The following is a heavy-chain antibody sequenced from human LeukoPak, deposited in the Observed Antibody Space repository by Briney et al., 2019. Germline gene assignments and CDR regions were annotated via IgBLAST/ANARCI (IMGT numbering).Heavy chain of an antibody. J-gene: IGHJ3*02. Sequence: SETLSLTCAVYGGSFSGYYWSWIRQPPGKGLEWIGEINHSGSTNYNPSLKSRVTISVDTSKNRFSLKLSSVTAADTAVYYCAREPTQEAFDIWGQGTMVTVSS. CDR1: GGSFSGYY. CDR2: INHSGST. V-gene: IGHV4-34*01. CDR3: AREPTQEAFDI.